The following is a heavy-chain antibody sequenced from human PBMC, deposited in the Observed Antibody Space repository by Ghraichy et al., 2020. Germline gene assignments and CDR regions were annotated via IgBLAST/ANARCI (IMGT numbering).Heavy chain of an antibody. D-gene: IGHD2-2*01. V-gene: IGHV3-23*01. CDR3: AKLSVVIPTAEFDY. CDR1: GFSFSSYA. CDR2: ISGSGGST. Sequence: GGSLRLSCAASGFSFSSYAMSWVRQAPGKGLEWVSAISGSGGSTYYADSVKGRFTISKDNSKNTIYLQVNSLRAEDTAVYYCAKLSVVIPTAEFDYWGQGTLVIVSS. J-gene: IGHJ4*02.